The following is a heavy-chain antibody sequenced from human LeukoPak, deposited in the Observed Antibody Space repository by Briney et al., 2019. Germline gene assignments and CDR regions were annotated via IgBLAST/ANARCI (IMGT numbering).Heavy chain of an antibody. CDR2: ISAYNGNT. D-gene: IGHD4-17*01. V-gene: IGHV1-18*01. J-gene: IGHJ5*02. CDR1: GYTFTSYG. CDR3: ARVLGRSYGDYPSWFDP. Sequence: ASVKVSCKASGYTFTSYGISWVRQAPGQGLEWMGWISAYNGNTNYAQKLQGRVTMTTDTSTSTAYMELRSLRSDDTAVYYCARVLGRSYGDYPSWFDPWGQGTLVTVSS.